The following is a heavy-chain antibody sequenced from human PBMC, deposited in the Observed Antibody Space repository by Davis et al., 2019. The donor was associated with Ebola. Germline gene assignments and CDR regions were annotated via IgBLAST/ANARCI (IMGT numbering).Heavy chain of an antibody. CDR3: TRGRISYRLNSFDS. CDR2: INLGGSVT. J-gene: IGHJ5*01. CDR1: GFTFSSYE. Sequence: GESLKISCAASGFTFSSYEFNWVRQAPGKALEWLSYINLGGSVTHDADSVRGRFTISRDNAKNSVYLQMNSLKVEDTAVYYCTRGRISYRLNSFDSWGQGAQVTVSS. D-gene: IGHD3-10*01. V-gene: IGHV3-48*03.